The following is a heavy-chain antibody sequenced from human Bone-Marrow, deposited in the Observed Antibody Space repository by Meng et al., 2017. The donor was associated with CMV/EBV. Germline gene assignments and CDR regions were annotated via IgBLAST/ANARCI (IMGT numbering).Heavy chain of an antibody. J-gene: IGHJ4*02. CDR2: ISGGGGST. CDR1: GFTFSSYA. D-gene: IGHD5-24*01. Sequence: GGSLRLSCAASGFTFSSYAMSWVRQAPGKGLEWVSAISGGGGSTYYADSVKGRFTISRDNSKNTLYLQMNSLRAEDTAVYYCAKDWGRDGYNHFDYWGQGTLVTVSS. CDR3: AKDWGRDGYNHFDY. V-gene: IGHV3-23*01.